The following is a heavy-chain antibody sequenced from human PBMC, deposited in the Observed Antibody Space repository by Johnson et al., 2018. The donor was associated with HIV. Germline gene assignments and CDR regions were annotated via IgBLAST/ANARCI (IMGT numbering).Heavy chain of an antibody. V-gene: IGHV3-66*01. J-gene: IGHJ3*02. CDR2: IYSGGGT. D-gene: IGHD3-22*01. Sequence: VQLVESGGGLVQPGGSLRLSCLASGFTVSSNYMSWVRQAPGKGLEWVSVIYSGGGTYYEDSVKGRFTISRDNAKNSLYLQMNSLRAEDTAVYYCARAREVYYLDAFDIWGQGTMVTVSS. CDR1: GFTVSSNY. CDR3: ARAREVYYLDAFDI.